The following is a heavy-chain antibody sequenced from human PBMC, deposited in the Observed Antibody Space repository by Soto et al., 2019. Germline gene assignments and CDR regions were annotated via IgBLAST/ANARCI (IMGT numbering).Heavy chain of an antibody. CDR2: IIPIFGTA. CDR3: ARTLSIAAAGSEDMDV. Sequence: ASVKVSCKASGGTFSSYAISWVRQAPGQGLEWMGGIIPIFGTANYAQKFQGRVTITADESTSTAYMELSSLRSEDTDVYYCARTLSIAAAGSEDMDVWGKGTTVTVSS. CDR1: GGTFSSYA. J-gene: IGHJ6*03. D-gene: IGHD6-13*01. V-gene: IGHV1-69*13.